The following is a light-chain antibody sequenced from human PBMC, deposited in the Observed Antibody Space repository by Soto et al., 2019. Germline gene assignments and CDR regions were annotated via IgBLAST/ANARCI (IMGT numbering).Light chain of an antibody. V-gene: IGKV1-5*03. CDR1: QSIDSW. J-gene: IGKJ2*01. Sequence: DIQMTQSPSTLSASVGDRVTITCRASQSIDSWLAWYQQKPGKAPNLLIYKTSNLESGVPSRFSGSGSGTEFSLTISRLEPEDFAVYYCQQYGSSRYTFGQGTKLEIK. CDR2: KTS. CDR3: QQYGSSRYT.